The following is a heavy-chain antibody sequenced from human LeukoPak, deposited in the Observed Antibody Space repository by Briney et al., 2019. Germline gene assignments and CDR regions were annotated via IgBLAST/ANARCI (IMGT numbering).Heavy chain of an antibody. CDR1: GFTVSSNY. CDR2: IYSGGST. Sequence: PGGSLRLSCAASGFTVSSNYMSWVRQAPGKGLEWVSVIYSGGSTYYADSVKGRFTISRDNSKNTLYLQMNSLRAEDTAVYYCARESTGDSYPLSFDYWGQGTLVTVSS. V-gene: IGHV3-53*01. J-gene: IGHJ4*02. D-gene: IGHD7-27*01. CDR3: ARESTGDSYPLSFDY.